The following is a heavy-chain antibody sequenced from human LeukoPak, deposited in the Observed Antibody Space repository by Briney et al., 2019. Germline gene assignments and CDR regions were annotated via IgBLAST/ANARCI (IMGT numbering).Heavy chain of an antibody. Sequence: ASVKVSCKASGYTFTGFYMHWVRQAPGQGLEWMGIINPSGGSTSYAQKFQGRVTMTRDTPTSTVYMELSSLRSEDTAVYYCARDPTMVRPGDYWGQGTLVTVSS. CDR3: ARDPTMVRPGDY. J-gene: IGHJ4*02. CDR2: INPSGGST. V-gene: IGHV1-46*01. CDR1: GYTFTGFY. D-gene: IGHD3-10*01.